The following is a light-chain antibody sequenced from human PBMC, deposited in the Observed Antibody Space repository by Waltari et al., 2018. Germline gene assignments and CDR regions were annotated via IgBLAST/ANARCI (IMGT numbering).Light chain of an antibody. Sequence: QSALTQPPSASGSPGQSITISCTGTSSDVGADNVVSWYQQHPGKAPKLIIFDVRKRPSGVPDRFSGSKSGNTASLTVSGLQAEDEADYYCNSYAGGDILYVFGTGTRVTVL. J-gene: IGLJ1*01. CDR3: NSYAGGDILYV. CDR1: SSDVGADNV. CDR2: DVR. V-gene: IGLV2-8*01.